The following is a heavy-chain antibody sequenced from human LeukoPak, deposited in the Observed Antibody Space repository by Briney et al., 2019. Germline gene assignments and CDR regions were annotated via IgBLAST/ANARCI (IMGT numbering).Heavy chain of an antibody. V-gene: IGHV1-69*04. CDR1: GGTFSSYA. Sequence: SVKVSCKASGGTFSSYAISWVRQAPGQGLEWMGRIIPILGIANYAQKFRGRVTITADKSTSTAYMELSSLRSEDTAVYYCARDQAGSFGDAFDIWGQGTMVTVSS. D-gene: IGHD1-26*01. CDR3: ARDQAGSFGDAFDI. CDR2: IIPILGIA. J-gene: IGHJ3*02.